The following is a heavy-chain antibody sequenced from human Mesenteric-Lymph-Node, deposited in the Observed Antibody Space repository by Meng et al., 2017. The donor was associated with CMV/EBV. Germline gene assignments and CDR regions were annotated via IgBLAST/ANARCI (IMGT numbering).Heavy chain of an antibody. CDR2: IYYSGST. V-gene: IGHV4-61*01. Sequence: SETLSLTCTVSGGSVSSGSYYWSWIRQPPGKGLEFIGYIYYSGSTTYNPSLKSRVTISVDTSKNQFSLKLSSVTAADTAVYYCARDPPPGYYDSSGPSESGYWGQGTLVTVSS. J-gene: IGHJ4*02. CDR1: GGSVSSGSYY. CDR3: ARDPPPGYYDSSGPSESGY. D-gene: IGHD3-22*01.